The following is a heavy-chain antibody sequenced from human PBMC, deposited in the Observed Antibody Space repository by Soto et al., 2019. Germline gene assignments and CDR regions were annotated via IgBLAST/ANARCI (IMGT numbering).Heavy chain of an antibody. CDR3: ASEGFGEDDY. Sequence: EVQLVESGRGLEHPGGSLRLSCAASGFTFSSYSMNWVREAPGKGLEWVSYISSSSSTIYYADSVKGRFTISRDNAKNSLYLQMNSLRAEDTAVYYCASEGFGEDDYWGQGTLVTVSS. D-gene: IGHD3-10*01. CDR2: ISSSSSTI. V-gene: IGHV3-48*01. J-gene: IGHJ4*02. CDR1: GFTFSSYS.